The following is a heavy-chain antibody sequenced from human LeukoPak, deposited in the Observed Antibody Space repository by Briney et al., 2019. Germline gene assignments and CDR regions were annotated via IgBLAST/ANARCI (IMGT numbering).Heavy chain of an antibody. J-gene: IGHJ4*02. D-gene: IGHD5-24*01. V-gene: IGHV1-46*01. CDR2: INPSGGST. Sequence: ASVKVSCKVSGYTFTSYYMHWVRQAPGQGLEWMGIINPSGGSTSYAQKFQGRVTMTRDTSTSTVYMELSSLRSEDTAVYYCARVMADLYYFDYWGQGTLVTVSS. CDR3: ARVMADLYYFDY. CDR1: GYTFTSYY.